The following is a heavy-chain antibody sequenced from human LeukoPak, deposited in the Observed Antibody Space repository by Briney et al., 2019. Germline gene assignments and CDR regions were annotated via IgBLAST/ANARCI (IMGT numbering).Heavy chain of an antibody. D-gene: IGHD1-26*01. V-gene: IGHV4-59*08. CDR3: ARAFSGTYSWFDP. Sequence: SETLSLTCTVSGGSISSYYWSWIRQPPGKGLERIGYIYYSGSTNYNPSLKSRVTISVDTSKNQFSLNLSSVTAADTAVYYCARAFSGTYSWFDPWGQGTLVTVSS. CDR2: IYYSGST. CDR1: GGSISSYY. J-gene: IGHJ5*02.